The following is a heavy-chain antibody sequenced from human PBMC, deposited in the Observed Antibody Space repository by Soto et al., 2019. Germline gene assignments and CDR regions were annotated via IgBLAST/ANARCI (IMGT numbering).Heavy chain of an antibody. D-gene: IGHD3-3*01. Sequence: LRLSCAASGFTFSNAWMSWVRQAPGKGLEWVGRIKSKTDGGTTDYAAPVKGRFTISRDDSKNTLYLQMNSLKTEDTAVYYCTTGLRITIFGVVPTLDYYYGMDVWGQGTTVTVSS. CDR2: IKSKTDGGTT. CDR3: TTGLRITIFGVVPTLDYYYGMDV. J-gene: IGHJ6*02. CDR1: GFTFSNAW. V-gene: IGHV3-15*01.